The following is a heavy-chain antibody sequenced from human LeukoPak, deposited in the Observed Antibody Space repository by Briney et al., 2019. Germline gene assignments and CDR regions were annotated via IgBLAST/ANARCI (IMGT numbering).Heavy chain of an antibody. Sequence: PGGSLRLSCAPSGFTFGSYAMSWVRQAPGKGLEWVANIKQDGSEKYYVDSVKGRFTISRDNAKNSLYLQMNSLRAEDTAVYYCARTREWEPTRLDYWGQGTLVTVSS. CDR2: IKQDGSEK. J-gene: IGHJ4*02. D-gene: IGHD1-26*01. CDR1: GFTFGSYA. CDR3: ARTREWEPTRLDY. V-gene: IGHV3-7*01.